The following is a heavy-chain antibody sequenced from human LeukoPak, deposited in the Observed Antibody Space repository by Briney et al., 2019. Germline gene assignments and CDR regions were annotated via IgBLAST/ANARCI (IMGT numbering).Heavy chain of an antibody. J-gene: IGHJ4*02. V-gene: IGHV3-23*01. Sequence: GGSLRLSCAASGFTFSDYYMSWIRQAPGKGLEWVSAISGSGGSTYYADSVKGRFTISRDNSKNTLYLQMNSLRAEDTAVYYCAKARRDGYNPKGYYFDYWGQGTLVTVSS. CDR1: GFTFSDYY. D-gene: IGHD5-24*01. CDR2: ISGSGGST. CDR3: AKARRDGYNPKGYYFDY.